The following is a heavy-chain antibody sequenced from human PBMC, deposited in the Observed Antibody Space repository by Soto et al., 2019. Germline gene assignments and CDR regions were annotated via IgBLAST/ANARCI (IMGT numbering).Heavy chain of an antibody. D-gene: IGHD2-21*01. CDR2: IRSKAYGGTT. CDR1: GFTFGDHA. V-gene: IGHV3-49*04. J-gene: IGHJ4*02. Sequence: GGSLRLSCITSGFTFGDHAMNWVRQAPGKGLEWVGFIRSKAYGGTTEYAVSVKGRFTISRDDSKSIAYLQMNNLKTEDTDVYYCTRGYGGALDYWGQGTLVTVYS. CDR3: TRGYGGALDY.